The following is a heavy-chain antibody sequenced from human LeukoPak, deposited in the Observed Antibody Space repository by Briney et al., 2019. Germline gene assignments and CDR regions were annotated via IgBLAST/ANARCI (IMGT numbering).Heavy chain of an antibody. CDR1: GFTFSSYA. CDR3: AKSPLYYYGSGTSVYFDY. V-gene: IGHV3-30-3*02. Sequence: PGGSLRLSCAASGFTFSSYAMHWVRQAPGKGLEWVAVISYDGSNKYYADSVKGRFTISRDNSKNTLYLQMNSLRAEDTAIYYCAKSPLYYYGSGTSVYFDYWGQGTLVTVSS. J-gene: IGHJ4*02. D-gene: IGHD3-10*01. CDR2: ISYDGSNK.